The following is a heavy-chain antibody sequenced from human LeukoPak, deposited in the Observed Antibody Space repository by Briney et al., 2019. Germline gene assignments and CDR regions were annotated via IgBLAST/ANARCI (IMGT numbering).Heavy chain of an antibody. CDR3: ARDLGYCSRTSCYRNWFDH. Sequence: GASVKVSCKASGYTFTSYGISWVRQAPGQGLEWMGWISAYNGNTNYAQKLQDRVTMTTDTSTSTAYMELRSLRSDDTAVYYCARDLGYCSRTSCYRNWFDHWGQGTLVTVSS. V-gene: IGHV1-18*01. CDR1: GYTFTSYG. J-gene: IGHJ5*02. D-gene: IGHD2-2*01. CDR2: ISAYNGNT.